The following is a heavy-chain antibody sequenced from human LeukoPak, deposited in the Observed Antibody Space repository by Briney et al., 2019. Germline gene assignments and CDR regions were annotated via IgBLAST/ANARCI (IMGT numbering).Heavy chain of an antibody. Sequence: PGGSLRLSCAASGFTYNYYRMNWVRQAPGKGLEWVSSISSSSRYIYYADSVKGRFTISRDNAKNSLYLQMNSLRAEDTAVYYCARDREEDYYMDVWGKGTTVTVSS. CDR1: GFTYNYYR. CDR3: ARDREEDYYMDV. V-gene: IGHV3-21*01. D-gene: IGHD3-10*01. CDR2: ISSSSRYI. J-gene: IGHJ6*03.